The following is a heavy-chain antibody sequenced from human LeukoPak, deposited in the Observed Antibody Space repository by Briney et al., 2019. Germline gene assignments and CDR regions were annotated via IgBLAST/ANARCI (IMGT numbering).Heavy chain of an antibody. CDR1: GGSISSTSFY. J-gene: IGHJ4*02. CDR2: INHSGST. Sequence: SETLSLTCTVSGGSISSTSFYWGWIRQPPGKGLEWIGEINHSGSTNYNPSLKSRVTISVDTSKNQFSLKLSSVTAADTAVYYCARLGYYYDSSGYYITIPTFDYWGQGTLVTVSS. D-gene: IGHD3-22*01. CDR3: ARLGYYYDSSGYYITIPTFDY. V-gene: IGHV4-39*07.